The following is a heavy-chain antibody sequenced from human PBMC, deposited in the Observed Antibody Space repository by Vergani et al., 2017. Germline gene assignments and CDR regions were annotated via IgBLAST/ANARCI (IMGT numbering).Heavy chain of an antibody. Sequence: QVQLVQSGAEVKKPGASVKVSCKASGYTFTSYGISWVRQAPGQGLEWMGWISAYIGNTNYAQKLQGRVTRTTDTSTSTAYMELRSLRSDDTAVYYCARDPYVTGGGLNWFDPWGQGTLVTVSS. CDR3: ARDPYVTGGGLNWFDP. J-gene: IGHJ5*02. CDR2: ISAYIGNT. D-gene: IGHD1-26*01. CDR1: GYTFTSYG. V-gene: IGHV1-18*01.